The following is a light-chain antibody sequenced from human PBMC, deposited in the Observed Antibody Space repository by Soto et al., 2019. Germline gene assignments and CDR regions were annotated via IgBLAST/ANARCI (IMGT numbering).Light chain of an antibody. V-gene: IGKV2-28*01. CDR2: MGS. CDR3: LQALQAPIT. J-gene: IGKJ5*01. CDR1: QSLLHRNRYNF. Sequence: DIVMTQSPLSLPVTPGEPASISCRSSQSLLHRNRYNFLDWYLQKPGQSPQVLIYMGSNRASGVPDRFSGSGSGTDFTLKISSVEVEDVGVYYCLQALQAPITFGQGTRLEIK.